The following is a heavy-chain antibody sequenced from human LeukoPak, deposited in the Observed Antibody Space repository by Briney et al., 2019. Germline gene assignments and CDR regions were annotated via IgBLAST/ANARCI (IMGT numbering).Heavy chain of an antibody. CDR3: ARETPPRI. J-gene: IGHJ4*02. Sequence: PSETLSLTCTVSGGSISSYYWSWIRQPPGRGLEWIGNIYYSGSTNYNPSLKSRVTMSVDTSKTQFSLKLSSVTAADTAMYFCARETPPRIWGQGKLVTVSS. V-gene: IGHV4-59*01. CDR2: IYYSGST. CDR1: GGSISSYY. D-gene: IGHD2-15*01.